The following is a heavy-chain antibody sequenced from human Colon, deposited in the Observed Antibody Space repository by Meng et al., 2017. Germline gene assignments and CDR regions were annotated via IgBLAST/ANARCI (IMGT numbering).Heavy chain of an antibody. CDR3: ARYRPAAGTYYFDH. D-gene: IGHD6-13*01. CDR1: GYTFINYG. CDR2: ISGYSGVT. V-gene: IGHV1-18*01. J-gene: IGHJ4*02. Sequence: ASVKVSCKAAGYTFINYGTTWVRQAPGQGLEWMGWISGYSGVTNYAQDLEDRVTITTDAPTTTAHLELRSLRSDDTAVYYCARYRPAAGTYYFDHWGQATLVTVSS.